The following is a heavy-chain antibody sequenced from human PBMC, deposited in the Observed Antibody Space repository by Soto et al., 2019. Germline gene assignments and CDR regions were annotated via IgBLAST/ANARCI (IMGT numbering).Heavy chain of an antibody. CDR1: GGSFSGYY. Sequence: QVQLQQWGAGLLKPSETLSLTCAVYGGSFSGYYWSWIRQPPGKGLEWIGEINHSGSTNYNPSLTSRVTISVDTSKNQFSLKLSSVTAADTAVYYCARGGDIVVVPAAPLAYYFDYWGQGTLVTVSS. CDR3: ARGGDIVVVPAAPLAYYFDY. D-gene: IGHD2-2*01. J-gene: IGHJ4*02. CDR2: INHSGST. V-gene: IGHV4-34*01.